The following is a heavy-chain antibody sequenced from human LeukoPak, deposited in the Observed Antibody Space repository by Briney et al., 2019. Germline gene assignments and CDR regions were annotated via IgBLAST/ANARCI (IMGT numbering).Heavy chain of an antibody. V-gene: IGHV4-59*01. CDR2: IYSSGST. CDR3: ARDYVYGSGSYYNRGFDY. Sequence: PSETLSLTCTVSGGSISSDYWSWIRQPPGKGLEWLGYIYSSGSTNYNPSLKSRVTMSVDTSKNQFSLKLSSVTAADTAVYYCARDYVYGSGSYYNRGFDYWGQGTLVTVSS. D-gene: IGHD3-10*01. CDR1: GGSISSDY. J-gene: IGHJ4*02.